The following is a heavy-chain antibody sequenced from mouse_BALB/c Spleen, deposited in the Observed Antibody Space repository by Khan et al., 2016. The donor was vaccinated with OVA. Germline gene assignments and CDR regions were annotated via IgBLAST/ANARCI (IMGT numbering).Heavy chain of an antibody. J-gene: IGHJ4*01. CDR1: GYTFPEYT. V-gene: IGHV1-18*01. Sequence: EVQLQQSGPELVKPGASVKISCKTSGYTFPEYTVHWVKQSLGQSLDWIGVINPKNGGTAYNQKFTGKATLAVDKSSSTAYMEFRNLTYEDSAVYYCARDAERYWGQGTSVTVAS. CDR2: INPKNGGT. CDR3: ARDAERY.